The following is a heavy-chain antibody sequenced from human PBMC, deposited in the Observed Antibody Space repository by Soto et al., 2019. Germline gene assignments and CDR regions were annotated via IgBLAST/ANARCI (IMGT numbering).Heavy chain of an antibody. V-gene: IGHV4-34*01. D-gene: IGHD3-22*01. CDR1: GGSFSGYY. J-gene: IGHJ3*02. CDR2: INHSGST. CDR3: ARGRGSGYYRGPLKAKNLAFDI. Sequence: SETLSLTCAVYGGSFSGYYWSWIRQPPGKGLEWIGEINHSGSTNYNPSLKSRVTISVDTSKNQFSLKLSSVTAADTAVYYCARGRGSGYYRGPLKAKNLAFDIWGQGTMVTVSS.